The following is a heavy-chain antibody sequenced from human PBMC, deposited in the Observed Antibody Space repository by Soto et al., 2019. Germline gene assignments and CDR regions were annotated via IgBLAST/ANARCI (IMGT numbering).Heavy chain of an antibody. CDR2: INHSGST. D-gene: IGHD2-2*01. J-gene: IGHJ4*02. V-gene: IGHV4-34*01. Sequence: KSSETLSLTCAVYGGSFSGYYWSWIRQPPGKGLEWIGEINHSGSTNYNPSLKSRVTISVDTSKNQFSLKLSSVTAADTAVYYCARAGAQGVPAAIIDYWGQGTLVTVSS. CDR1: GGSFSGYY. CDR3: ARAGAQGVPAAIIDY.